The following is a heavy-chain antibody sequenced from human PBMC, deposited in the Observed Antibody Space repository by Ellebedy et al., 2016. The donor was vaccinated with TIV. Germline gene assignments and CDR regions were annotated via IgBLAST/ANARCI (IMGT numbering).Heavy chain of an antibody. V-gene: IGHV3-7*03. CDR2: IKQDGSEK. CDR3: ARQTHSSSWWGDYYYYYGMDV. CDR1: GFTFSSYW. D-gene: IGHD6-13*01. Sequence: GGSLRLXXAASGFTFSSYWMSWVRQAPGKGLEWVANIKQDGSEKYYVDSVKGRFTISRDNAKNSLYLQMNSLRAEDTAVYYCARQTHSSSWWGDYYYYYGMDVWGQGTTVTVSS. J-gene: IGHJ6*02.